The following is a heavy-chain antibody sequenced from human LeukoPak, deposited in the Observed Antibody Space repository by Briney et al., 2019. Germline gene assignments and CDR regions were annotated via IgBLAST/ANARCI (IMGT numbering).Heavy chain of an antibody. Sequence: GGSLRLSCAASGFTFSSYAMSWVRQAPGKGLEWVSAISGSGGSTYYADCVKGRFTISRDNSKNTLYLQMNSLRAEDTAVYYCAKDSPFEYSSTLFDYWGQGTLVTVSS. V-gene: IGHV3-23*01. CDR1: GFTFSSYA. CDR3: AKDSPFEYSSTLFDY. CDR2: ISGSGGST. J-gene: IGHJ4*02. D-gene: IGHD6-6*01.